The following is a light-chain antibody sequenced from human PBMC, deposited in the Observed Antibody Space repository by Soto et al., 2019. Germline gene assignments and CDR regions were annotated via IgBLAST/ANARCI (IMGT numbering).Light chain of an antibody. J-gene: IGKJ2*01. V-gene: IGKV1-39*01. CDR3: QQSYSSPQRYT. CDR1: QSISST. CDR2: AAS. Sequence: DIQMTQSPSSLSASVGDRVTITCRASQSISSTLNWYQQKPGKAPDLLIYAASNLQSGVPSRFSGSGSGTDFTLTISSLQPEDFATYYCQQSYSSPQRYTFGQGTKLEIK.